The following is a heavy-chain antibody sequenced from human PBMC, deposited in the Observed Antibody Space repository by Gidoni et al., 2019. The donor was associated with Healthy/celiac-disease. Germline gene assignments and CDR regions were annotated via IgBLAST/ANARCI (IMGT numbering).Heavy chain of an antibody. J-gene: IGHJ4*02. Sequence: QVQLQESGPGLVKPSQTLSLTCTVAGGSISSGGYYWSWIRQHPGKGLEWIGYIYYSGSTYYNPSLKSRVTISVDTSKNPFSLKLSSVTAADTAVYYCAGGNSEEVFDYWGQGTLVTVSS. V-gene: IGHV4-31*03. CDR1: GGSISSGGYY. CDR3: AGGNSEEVFDY. CDR2: IYYSGST. D-gene: IGHD2-21*02.